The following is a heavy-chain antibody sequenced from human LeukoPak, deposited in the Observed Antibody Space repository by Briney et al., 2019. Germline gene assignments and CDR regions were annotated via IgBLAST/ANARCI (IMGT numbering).Heavy chain of an antibody. D-gene: IGHD2-2*02. V-gene: IGHV3-23*01. CDR3: AKGVQGCSSTSCYTALDY. CDR2: IGGSGGST. CDR1: GFTFSSYA. J-gene: IGHJ4*02. Sequence: KAGGSLRLSCAASGFTFSSYAMSWVRQAPGKGLEWVSVIGGSGGSTYYADSVKGRFTISRDNSKNTLYVQMNSLRAEDTAVYYCAKGVQGCSSTSCYTALDYWGQGTLVTVSS.